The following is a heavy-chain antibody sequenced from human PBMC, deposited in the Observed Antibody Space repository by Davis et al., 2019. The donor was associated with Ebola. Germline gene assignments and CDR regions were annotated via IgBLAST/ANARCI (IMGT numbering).Heavy chain of an antibody. D-gene: IGHD2-2*01. CDR1: GYTFTGYY. J-gene: IGHJ6*03. CDR3: ARALTDCSSTSCYLVDYYYYYMDV. Sequence: ASVKVSCKASGYTFTGYYMHWVRQAPGQGLVWMGWINPNSGGTNYAQKFQGWVTMTRDTSISTAYMELSRLRSDDTAVYYCARALTDCSSTSCYLVDYYYYYMDVWGKGTTVTVSS. V-gene: IGHV1-2*04. CDR2: INPNSGGT.